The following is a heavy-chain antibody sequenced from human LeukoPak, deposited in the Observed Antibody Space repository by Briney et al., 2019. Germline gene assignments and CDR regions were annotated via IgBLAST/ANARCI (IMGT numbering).Heavy chain of an antibody. J-gene: IGHJ4*02. CDR3: ARMIDYNYGYAFDY. CDR1: GXTFSSYT. Sequence: PGGSLRLSCAASGXTFSSYTMNWVRQAPGKGLEWVSYISSSGSISYADSVKGRFTISRDNAKNSPYLQMNSLRDEDTAVYYCARMIDYNYGYAFDYWGQGTLVTVSS. V-gene: IGHV3-48*02. CDR2: ISSSGSI. D-gene: IGHD5-18*01.